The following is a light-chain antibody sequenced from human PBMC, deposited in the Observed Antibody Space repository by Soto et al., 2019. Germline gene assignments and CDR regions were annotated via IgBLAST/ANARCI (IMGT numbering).Light chain of an antibody. Sequence: EIMLTLSPGTXCFPPGQRAPRALRASQSVPGGSLGWYKKIHRKDXRXXXYRKSSRDTGIHHRLRGSGSGNEFNLKISRLAPEDFEVYFCQKYGSEHLTVGGGTKVDI. CDR2: RKS. V-gene: IGKV3-20*01. J-gene: IGKJ4*01. CDR3: QKYGSEHLT. CDR1: QSVPGGS.